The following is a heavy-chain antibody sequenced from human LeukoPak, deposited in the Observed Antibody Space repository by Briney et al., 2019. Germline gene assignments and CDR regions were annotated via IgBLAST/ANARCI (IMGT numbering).Heavy chain of an antibody. D-gene: IGHD3-22*01. J-gene: IGHJ4*02. Sequence: GRSLRLSCTASGFTFGDYAMSWVRQAPGKGLEWVGFIRSKAYGGTTEYAASVKGRFTISRDDSKNTAYLQMNSLKTEDTAVYYCTRVMIVVVAADYWGQGTLVTVSS. CDR2: IRSKAYGGTT. CDR1: GFTFGDYA. CDR3: TRVMIVVVAADY. V-gene: IGHV3-49*04.